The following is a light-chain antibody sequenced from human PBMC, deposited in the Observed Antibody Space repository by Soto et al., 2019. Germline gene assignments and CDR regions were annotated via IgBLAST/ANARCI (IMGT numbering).Light chain of an antibody. Sequence: DVVMTQSPLSLHVSLGQPASISCRSSQSLVYSDGNTYLHWFQQRPGQSPRRLIYKVSTRDSGVPDRFSGSVSGTDFTLKISRVEPEEVGVYYCMQGTHWPRTFGQGTKLEI. CDR3: MQGTHWPRT. J-gene: IGKJ2*01. CDR2: KVS. V-gene: IGKV2-30*01. CDR1: QSLVYSDGNTY.